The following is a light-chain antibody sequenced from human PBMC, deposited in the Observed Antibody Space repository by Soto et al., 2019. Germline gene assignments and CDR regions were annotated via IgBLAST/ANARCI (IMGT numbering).Light chain of an antibody. J-gene: IGLJ2*01. V-gene: IGLV1-51*01. Sequence: QSVLTQPPSVSAAPGQKVTISCSGSNSNIGKNLVSWYQQFPGTDPKLLIYDSNKRPSGIPDRFSGSESGTSATLDLAGLQPGYDADYYCGSWDSSLYTVVFGARTKLTVL. CDR2: DSN. CDR3: GSWDSSLYTVV. CDR1: NSNIGKNL.